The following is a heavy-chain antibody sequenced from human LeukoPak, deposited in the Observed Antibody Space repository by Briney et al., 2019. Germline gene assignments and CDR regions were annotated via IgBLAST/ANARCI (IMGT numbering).Heavy chain of an antibody. CDR3: AGAAAGTDY. Sequence: PSETLSLTCAVYGGSFSDYYWSWFRQPPGKGLEWIGEINHSGSINYNPSLKSRVTISVDTSKNQFSLKLSSVTAADTAVYYCAGAAAGTDYWGQGTLVTVSS. CDR2: INHSGSI. D-gene: IGHD6-13*01. CDR1: GGSFSDYY. V-gene: IGHV4-34*01. J-gene: IGHJ4*02.